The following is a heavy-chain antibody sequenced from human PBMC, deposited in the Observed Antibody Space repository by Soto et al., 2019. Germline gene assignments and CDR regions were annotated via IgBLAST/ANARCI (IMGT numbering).Heavy chain of an antibody. D-gene: IGHD2-15*01. J-gene: IGHJ6*02. CDR1: GFTFSAYD. CDR3: ARAYSGRLPRRADYYFAMDV. Sequence: AGGSLRLSCAASGFTFSAYDMHWVRQTTGKGLEWVSAIGAADDPYYLGSVKVRFTISRENAKNSLYLQMNSLIAEDTAVYYCARAYSGRLPRRADYYFAMDVWGQGTTVTVSS. V-gene: IGHV3-13*05. CDR2: IGAADDP.